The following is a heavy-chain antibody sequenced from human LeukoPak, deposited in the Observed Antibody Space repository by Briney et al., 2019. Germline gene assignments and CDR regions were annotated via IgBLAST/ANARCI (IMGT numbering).Heavy chain of an antibody. CDR2: ISVYNGGT. CDR3: ARDALPFYTNTCFDS. J-gene: IGHJ5*01. D-gene: IGHD2-8*01. V-gene: IGHV1-18*01. CDR1: GYTFKNYG. Sequence: GASVKVSCKASGYTFKNYGIAWVRQAPGQGLEWMGWISVYNGGTIYAPKFKGRITMTSDTYTTTVYVELTDLRSDDTAVYYCARDALPFYTNTCFDSWGQGSLVTVSS.